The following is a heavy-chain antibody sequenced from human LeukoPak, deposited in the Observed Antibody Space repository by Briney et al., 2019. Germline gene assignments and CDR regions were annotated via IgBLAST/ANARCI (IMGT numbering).Heavy chain of an antibody. V-gene: IGHV3-9*01. Sequence: GGSLRLSCAASGFTFDDYAMHWVRQAPGKGLEWVSGISWNSGSIGYADSVKGRFTISRDNAKNSLYLQMNSLRAEDTALYYCAKAPSDYYDSSGNFDYWGQGTLVTVSS. D-gene: IGHD3-22*01. CDR2: ISWNSGSI. CDR3: AKAPSDYYDSSGNFDY. CDR1: GFTFDDYA. J-gene: IGHJ4*02.